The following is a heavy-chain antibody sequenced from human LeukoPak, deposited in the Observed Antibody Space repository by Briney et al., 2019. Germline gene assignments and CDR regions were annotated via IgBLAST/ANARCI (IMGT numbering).Heavy chain of an antibody. Sequence: ASVKVSCKTSGYTFTGYYMHWVRQAPGQGLEWMGWINPNSGGTNYAQKFQGRVTMTRDTSITTAYMELNGLRSDDTAVYHCAREGREFGPHKLAGFDYWGQGTLVTVSS. CDR1: GYTFTGYY. CDR3: AREGREFGPHKLAGFDY. CDR2: INPNSGGT. J-gene: IGHJ4*02. D-gene: IGHD3-10*01. V-gene: IGHV1-2*02.